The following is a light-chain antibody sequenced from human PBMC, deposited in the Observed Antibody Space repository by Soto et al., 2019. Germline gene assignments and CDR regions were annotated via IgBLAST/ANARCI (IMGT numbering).Light chain of an antibody. CDR1: SSNIGSHT. V-gene: IGLV1-44*01. CDR3: SAWDARLNGPV. Sequence: QSVLTQPPSASGTPGQRVTISCSGSSSNIGSHTVNWYQQLPGTAPKLLIYSNNERPSGVPDRVSGSKSGTSASLAISGLQSEDEADYYCSAWDARLNGPVFGGGTQLTVL. CDR2: SNN. J-gene: IGLJ3*02.